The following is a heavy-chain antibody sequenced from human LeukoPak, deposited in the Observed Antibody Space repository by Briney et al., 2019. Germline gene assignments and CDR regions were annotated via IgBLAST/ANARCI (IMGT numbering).Heavy chain of an antibody. V-gene: IGHV1-69*04. CDR1: GGTFSSYT. Sequence: SVKVSCKASGGTFSSYTISWVRQAPGQGLEWMGSIIPILGIANYAQKFQGRVTITADKSTSTAYMELSSLRSEDTAVYYCAREISMTTVPNGAFDYWGQGTLVTVSS. CDR2: IIPILGIA. D-gene: IGHD4-17*01. CDR3: AREISMTTVPNGAFDY. J-gene: IGHJ4*02.